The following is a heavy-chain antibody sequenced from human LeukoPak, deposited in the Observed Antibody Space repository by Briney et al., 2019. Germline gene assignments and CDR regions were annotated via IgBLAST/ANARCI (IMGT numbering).Heavy chain of an antibody. Sequence: ASVKVSCKASGYTFISYDINWVRQATGQGLEWMRWMNPNSGNTGYAQKFQGRVTITRNTSISTAYMELSSLRSEDTAVYYCAIGMGELYDAFDIWGPGTMVTVSS. V-gene: IGHV1-8*03. CDR2: MNPNSGNT. CDR1: GYTFISYD. D-gene: IGHD3-16*01. CDR3: AIGMGELYDAFDI. J-gene: IGHJ3*02.